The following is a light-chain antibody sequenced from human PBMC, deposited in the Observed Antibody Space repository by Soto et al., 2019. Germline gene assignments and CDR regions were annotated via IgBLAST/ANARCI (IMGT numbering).Light chain of an antibody. Sequence: IQMTQSPSTPSAYVTDSVTITCRASQSISGWLAWYQQKPGKAPKFLIYDVSNLESGVPLRFSGSGSGTEFTLTISSLQPDDFATYYCQQYSTYPWTFGQGTKVDIK. CDR1: QSISGW. V-gene: IGKV1-5*01. CDR3: QQYSTYPWT. CDR2: DVS. J-gene: IGKJ1*01.